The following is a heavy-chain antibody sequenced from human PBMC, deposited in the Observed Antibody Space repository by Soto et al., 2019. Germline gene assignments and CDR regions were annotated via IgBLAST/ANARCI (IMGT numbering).Heavy chain of an antibody. CDR3: ARGGEMVLNDY. D-gene: IGHD6-13*01. J-gene: IGHJ4*02. CDR1: GFSFSDSA. Sequence: EVQLVESGGGLVQPGGSLRLSCAASGFSFSDSAMHWVRQASGKGLEWIARIRSKANSYLIAYDESVRGRFILSRDDSKTTAYQQMNDLHTEDTAIYYCARGGEMVLNDYWGQGTPVTVS. V-gene: IGHV3-73*02. CDR2: IRSKANSYLI.